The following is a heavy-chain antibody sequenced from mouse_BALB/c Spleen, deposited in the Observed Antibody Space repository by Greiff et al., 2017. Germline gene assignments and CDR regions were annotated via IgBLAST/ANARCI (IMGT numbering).Heavy chain of an antibody. CDR1: GFTFSSYG. J-gene: IGHJ4*01. CDR3: ARHYRCDDVDYYAMDY. CDR2: ISSGGSYT. D-gene: IGHD2-14*01. V-gene: IGHV5-6*01. Sequence: EVKLVESGGDLVKPGGSLKLSCAASGFTFSSYGMSWVRQTPDKRLEWVATISSGGSYTYYPASVKGRFTISRDNAKNTLYLQMSSLKSEDTAMYYCARHYRCDDVDYYAMDYWGQGTSVTVAS.